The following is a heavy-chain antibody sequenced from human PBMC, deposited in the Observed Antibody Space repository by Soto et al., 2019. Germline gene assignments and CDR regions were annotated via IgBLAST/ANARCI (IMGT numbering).Heavy chain of an antibody. D-gene: IGHD2-8*02. J-gene: IGHJ5*02. CDR2: LYYSGYT. Sequence: PSETLSLTCTVSGASISSHYWSWIRQPPGKGLEWIGYLYYSGYTDYNPSLKSRVTISPDTSKNQISLKLSSVTAADTAVYYCARYWGSESYPFWFDLWGQGTLVTVSS. CDR1: GASISSHY. CDR3: ARYWGSESYPFWFDL. V-gene: IGHV4-59*11.